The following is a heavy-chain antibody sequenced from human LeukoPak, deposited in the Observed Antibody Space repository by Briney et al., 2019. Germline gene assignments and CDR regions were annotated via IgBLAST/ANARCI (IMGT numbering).Heavy chain of an antibody. V-gene: IGHV3-30-3*01. Sequence: PGRSLRLSCAASGFTFSSYAMHWVRQAPGKGLEWVAVISYDGSNKYYADSVKGRFTISRDNSKNTLYLQMNSLKTEDTAVYYCTTDELAAAGFIYFDYWGQGTLVTVSS. D-gene: IGHD6-13*01. CDR2: ISYDGSNK. J-gene: IGHJ4*02. CDR1: GFTFSSYA. CDR3: TTDELAAAGFIYFDY.